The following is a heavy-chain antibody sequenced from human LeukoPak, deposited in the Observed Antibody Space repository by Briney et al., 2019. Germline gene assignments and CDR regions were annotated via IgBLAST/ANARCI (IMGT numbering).Heavy chain of an antibody. V-gene: IGHV4-59*08. CDR3: ARHRYYDILPGYFQPDAFDI. D-gene: IGHD3-9*01. CDR1: GGSISSYY. J-gene: IGHJ3*02. Sequence: PSETLSLTCTVSGGSISSYYWSWIRQPPGKGLEGIGYIYYSGSTNYKPSLKSRGTISVDTCKNQFPLQLSSVTAADTAVYYCARHRYYDILPGYFQPDAFDIWGQGTMVTVSS. CDR2: IYYSGST.